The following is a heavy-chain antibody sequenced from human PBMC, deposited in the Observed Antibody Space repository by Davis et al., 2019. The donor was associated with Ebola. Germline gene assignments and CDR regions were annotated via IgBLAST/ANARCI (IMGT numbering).Heavy chain of an antibody. Sequence: AASVKVSCKASGYSFTAYIMHWVRQAPGQSLEWVGWTNTGNGDAVHSPRFQGRLTLTTDTSTSTVYMELRSLTSDDTAKYYCARGRNGGWDFDYWGQGTLVPVSS. V-gene: IGHV1-3*04. CDR2: TNTGNGDA. J-gene: IGHJ4*02. CDR3: ARGRNGGWDFDY. CDR1: GYSFTAYI. D-gene: IGHD6-19*01.